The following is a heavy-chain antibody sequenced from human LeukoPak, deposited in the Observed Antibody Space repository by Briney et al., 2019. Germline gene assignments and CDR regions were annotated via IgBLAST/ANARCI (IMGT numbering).Heavy chain of an antibody. J-gene: IGHJ4*02. CDR3: TTLESYDSSGYYLDY. CDR2: IKSKTDGGTT. D-gene: IGHD3-22*01. V-gene: IGHV3-15*01. Sequence: GGSLRLSCAASGVTVSNAWMSWVRQAPGKGLEWVGRIKSKTDGGTTDHAAPVKGRFTISRDDSENALHLQMNSLKTEDTAVYYCTTLESYDSSGYYLDYWGQGTLVTVSS. CDR1: GVTVSNAW.